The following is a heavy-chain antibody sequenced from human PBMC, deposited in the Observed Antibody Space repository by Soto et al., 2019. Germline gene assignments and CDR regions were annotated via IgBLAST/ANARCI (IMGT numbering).Heavy chain of an antibody. Sequence: EVPLLESGGGLVQPGGSLRLSCAASGFTFSSYAMSWVRQAPGKGLEWVSAISGSGGSTYYADSVKGRFTISRDNSTNTLYLQMNSLRADDTGVYYCAKDSEGYYGSGSYYNVWGQGTLVTVSS. J-gene: IGHJ4*02. CDR1: GFTFSSYA. CDR2: ISGSGGST. D-gene: IGHD3-10*01. CDR3: AKDSEGYYGSGSYYNV. V-gene: IGHV3-23*01.